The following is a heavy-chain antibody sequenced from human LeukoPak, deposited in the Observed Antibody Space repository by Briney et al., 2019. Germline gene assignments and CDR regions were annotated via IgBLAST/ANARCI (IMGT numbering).Heavy chain of an antibody. V-gene: IGHV1-18*01. Sequence: ASVKVSCKASGYTFTSYGISWVRQAPGQGLEWMGWISAYNGNTNYAQKLQGRVTMTTDTSTSTAYMELGSLRSDDTAVYYCARASYDSSGYYSYYFDYWGQGTLVTVSS. CDR2: ISAYNGNT. D-gene: IGHD3-22*01. CDR1: GYTFTSYG. CDR3: ARASYDSSGYYSYYFDY. J-gene: IGHJ4*02.